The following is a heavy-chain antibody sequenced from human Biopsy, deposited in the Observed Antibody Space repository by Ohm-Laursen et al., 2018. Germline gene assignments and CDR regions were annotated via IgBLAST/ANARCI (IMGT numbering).Heavy chain of an antibody. CDR1: GYTFIDYY. CDR3: ARRTWDN. V-gene: IGHV1-2*02. CDR2: INPNSGGT. Sequence: VASVKVSCKASGYTFIDYYIHWVRQAPGQGLEWMGWINPNSGGTKYAQKFRGRVTMAGDTSINTVHMELRNLRSDDTAVYYCARRTWDNWGLGTLITVSS. J-gene: IGHJ4*02.